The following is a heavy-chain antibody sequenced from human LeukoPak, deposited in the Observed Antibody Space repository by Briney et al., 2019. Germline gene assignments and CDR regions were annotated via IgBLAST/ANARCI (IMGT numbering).Heavy chain of an antibody. CDR1: GFTFSGYA. V-gene: IGHV3-23*01. CDR3: AKAGANWFDP. D-gene: IGHD3-10*01. CDR2: ISRSGDNT. J-gene: IGHJ5*02. Sequence: GGSLRLTCAASGFTFSGYAMSWVRQAPGKGLQWVSTISRSGDNTYYADSVKGRFTISRDNSKNTLYVQMNSLRAVDTAIYYCAKAGANWFDPWGQGTLVTVSS.